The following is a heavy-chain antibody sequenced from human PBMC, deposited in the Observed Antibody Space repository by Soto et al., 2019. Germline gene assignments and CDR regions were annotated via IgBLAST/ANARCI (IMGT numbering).Heavy chain of an antibody. V-gene: IGHV1-69*13. D-gene: IGHD6-6*01. CDR3: AREYSRPSQYLYFDV. Sequence: SVKVSCKVSGGTFSSYAIGWVRQAPGQGLEWMGGIIPITGTVNYAQKFQGRVTVTADESTTTVYMELSSLRSEDTAVYYCAREYSRPSQYLYFDVWGRGTLVTVSS. CDR2: IIPITGTV. CDR1: GGTFSSYA. J-gene: IGHJ2*01.